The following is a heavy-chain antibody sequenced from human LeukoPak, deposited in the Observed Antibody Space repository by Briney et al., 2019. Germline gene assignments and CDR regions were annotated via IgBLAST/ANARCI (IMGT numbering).Heavy chain of an antibody. J-gene: IGHJ4*02. CDR3: VRGVGGEYFYFDR. CDR2: IYHSGAA. CDR1: GDSISSDGHS. Sequence: PSETLSLTCGVSGDSISSDGHSWSWIRQPPGKGLEWVGYIYHSGAAYHNPSLKSRLALSVDTSNNQFSLRLRSVTAADTAVYYCVRGVGGEYFYFDRWGQGALVTVSS. D-gene: IGHD1-26*01. V-gene: IGHV4-30-4*07.